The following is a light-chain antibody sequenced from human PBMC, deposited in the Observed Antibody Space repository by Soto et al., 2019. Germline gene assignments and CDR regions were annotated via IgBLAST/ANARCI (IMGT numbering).Light chain of an antibody. CDR1: QGISSW. CDR2: AAT. Sequence: EIQMTQSPSTLSASVGDSATITCKASQGISSWLAWYQQKPGKAPKLLIYAATLLQSGVPSRFSGSESGTDFSLTINSLQPEEFATYFCKQSNSFPLTFGGGTKVDIK. CDR3: KQSNSFPLT. J-gene: IGKJ4*01. V-gene: IGKV1-12*01.